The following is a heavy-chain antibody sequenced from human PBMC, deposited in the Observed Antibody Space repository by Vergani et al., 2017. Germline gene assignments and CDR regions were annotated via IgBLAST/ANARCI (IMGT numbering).Heavy chain of an antibody. Sequence: QVQLVESGGGVVQRGGSLRLSCATSGFTLSNYDMQWTRQGPGKGLEFVAFIQCDGSNQYYADSVKGRFTLSREFAKHKLYLQMKNLRTDDTATYYCAKHFRGWSIDYWGQGTQVFVSS. V-gene: IGHV3-30*02. CDR1: GFTLSNYD. CDR2: IQCDGSNQ. J-gene: IGHJ4*02. CDR3: AKHFRGWSIDY. D-gene: IGHD3-3*01.